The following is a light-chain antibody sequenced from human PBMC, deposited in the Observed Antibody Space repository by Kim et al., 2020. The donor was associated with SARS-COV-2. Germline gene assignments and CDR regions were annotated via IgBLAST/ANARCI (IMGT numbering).Light chain of an antibody. CDR3: QQYHTHST. V-gene: IGKV1-5*03. J-gene: IGKJ1*01. CDR2: KTS. CDR1: QNVNIW. Sequence: PASVGDTFTITCRASQNVNIWLAWYQQKPGQVPKLLIHKTSGLQGGVPSRFSGGGSGTDFTLTISSLQPDDFATYYCQQYHTHSTFGQGTKVDIK.